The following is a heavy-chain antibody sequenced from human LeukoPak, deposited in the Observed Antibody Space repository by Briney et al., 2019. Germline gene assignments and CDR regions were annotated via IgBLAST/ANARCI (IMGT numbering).Heavy chain of an antibody. D-gene: IGHD3-22*01. V-gene: IGHV4-39*01. CDR2: IYFSGST. CDR3: ARRGYDSSGYYFDY. J-gene: IGHJ4*02. CDR1: GGSIRSTSYY. Sequence: SETLSLTCTLSGGSIRSTSYYWGWIRQSPGKGLEWIGNIYFSGSTHYNMSLKSRVTISVDTSKNQFSLKLSSVTAADTAVYYCARRGYDSSGYYFDYWGQGTLVTVSS.